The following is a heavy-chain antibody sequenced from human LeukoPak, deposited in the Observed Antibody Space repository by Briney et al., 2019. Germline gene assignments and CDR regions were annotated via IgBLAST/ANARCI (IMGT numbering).Heavy chain of an antibody. CDR1: GYTFTAYH. V-gene: IGHV1-2*02. D-gene: IGHD3-16*01. CDR3: VRENWYYDH. CDR2: IYPPTGGT. J-gene: IGHJ4*02. Sequence: ASVKVSCKTSGYTFTAYHEHWVRQAPGQGLEFMGWIYPPTGGTVLAEKFQGRVIMTRDTSITTAYMELSGLNFDDTAVYYCVRENWYYDHWGQGTLVTVSS.